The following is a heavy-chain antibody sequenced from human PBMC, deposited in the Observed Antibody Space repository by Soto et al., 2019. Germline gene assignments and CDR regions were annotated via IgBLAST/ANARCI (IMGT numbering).Heavy chain of an antibody. J-gene: IGHJ4*02. V-gene: IGHV3-66*01. CDR1: GFTVSSNY. Sequence: PGGSLRLSCAASGFTVSSNYMSWVRQAPGKGLEWVSVIYSGGSTYYADSVKGRFTISRDNSKNTLYLQMNSLRAEDTAVYYCARAFSYCSGGSCYSIPYWGQGTLVTVSS. D-gene: IGHD2-15*01. CDR3: ARAFSYCSGGSCYSIPY. CDR2: IYSGGST.